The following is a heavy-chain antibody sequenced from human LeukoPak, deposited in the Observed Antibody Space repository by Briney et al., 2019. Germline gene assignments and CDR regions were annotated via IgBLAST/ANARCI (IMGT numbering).Heavy chain of an antibody. V-gene: IGHV3-21*01. Sequence: GGSLRLSCAASGFTFSDYSMNWVRQAPGKGLEWASSISRSSRHVYYAGSVKGRFTISRDNAKNSLHLQMNSLRAEDMAVYFCVRDLMGSGSTTAYLHHWGQGTLVTVSS. CDR3: VRDLMGSGSTTAYLHH. D-gene: IGHD1-1*01. CDR1: GFTFSDYS. J-gene: IGHJ1*01. CDR2: ISRSSRHV.